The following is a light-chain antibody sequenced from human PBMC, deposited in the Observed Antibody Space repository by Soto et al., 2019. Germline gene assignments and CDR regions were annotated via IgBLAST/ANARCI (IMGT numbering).Light chain of an antibody. V-gene: IGKV3-11*01. Sequence: EIVLTQSPGTLSLSPGDRATLSCRASQTVSVHLAWSQQKPGQAPRLLIYDASNRATGIPARFSGSGSGTVFTLTISSLEPEDFAVYHCVQHTTWDCTCGQGSKVEIK. CDR2: DAS. CDR3: VQHTTWDCT. J-gene: IGKJ1*01. CDR1: QTVSVH.